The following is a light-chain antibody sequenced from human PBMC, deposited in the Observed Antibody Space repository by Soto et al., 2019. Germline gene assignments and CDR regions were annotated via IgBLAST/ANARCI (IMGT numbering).Light chain of an antibody. J-gene: IGKJ3*01. CDR1: QGVNSW. Sequence: DIQMTQSPSSVSSSVGDRVTITCRASQGVNSWLAWYQQKPGKAPQLLIFGASTLQSGVPSRFSGSGSGTYFTLTISSLQPEDYATYYCQQTDSFPFTFGPGTKVDIK. V-gene: IGKV1-12*02. CDR2: GAS. CDR3: QQTDSFPFT.